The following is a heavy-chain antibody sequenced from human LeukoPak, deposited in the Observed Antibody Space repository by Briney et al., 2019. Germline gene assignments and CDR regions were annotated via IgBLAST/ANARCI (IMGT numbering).Heavy chain of an antibody. Sequence: ASVKVSCKVSGYTLTELSMHWVRQAPGKGLEWMGGFDPEDGETIYAQKFQGRVTMTEDTSTDTAYMELSSLRSEDTAVYYCATKGLVPAPRYNWFDPWGQGTLVTVPS. J-gene: IGHJ5*02. D-gene: IGHD2-2*01. CDR1: GYTLTELS. CDR3: ATKGLVPAPRYNWFDP. CDR2: FDPEDGET. V-gene: IGHV1-24*01.